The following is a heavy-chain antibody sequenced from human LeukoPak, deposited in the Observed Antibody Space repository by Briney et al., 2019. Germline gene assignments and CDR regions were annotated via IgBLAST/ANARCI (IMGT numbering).Heavy chain of an antibody. D-gene: IGHD5-18*01. V-gene: IGHV1-18*04. CDR3: ARDPWIQLWRDAFDI. CDR2: ISAYNGNT. Sequence: ASVKVSCKASGYTFTSYYMHWVRQAPGQGLEWMGWISAYNGNTNYAQKLQGRVTMTTDTSTSTAYMELRSLRSDDTVVYYCARDPWIQLWRDAFDIWGQGQWSPSLQ. CDR1: GYTFTSYY. J-gene: IGHJ3*02.